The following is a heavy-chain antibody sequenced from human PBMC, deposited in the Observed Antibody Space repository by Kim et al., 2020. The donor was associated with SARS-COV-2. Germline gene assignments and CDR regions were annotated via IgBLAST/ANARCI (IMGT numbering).Heavy chain of an antibody. Sequence: ASVKVSCKASGYTFTSYGISWVRQAPGQGLEWMGWISAYNGNTNYAQKLQGRATMTTDTSTSTAYMELRSLRSDDTAVYYCARAEYYGSGSYYPFDYWGQGTLVTVSS. J-gene: IGHJ4*02. D-gene: IGHD3-10*01. CDR2: ISAYNGNT. CDR3: ARAEYYGSGSYYPFDY. V-gene: IGHV1-18*01. CDR1: GYTFTSYG.